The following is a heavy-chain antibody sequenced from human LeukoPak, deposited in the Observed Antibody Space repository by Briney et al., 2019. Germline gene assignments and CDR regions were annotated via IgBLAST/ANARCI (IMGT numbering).Heavy chain of an antibody. CDR2: ISAYNGNT. Sequence: ASVKVSCKASGYTFTSYGISWVRQAPGQGLEWMGWISAYNGNTNYAQKLQGRVTMTTDTSTSTAYMEPRSLRSDDTAVYYCARDRPYYGSGSYYDAFDIWGQGTMVTVSS. J-gene: IGHJ3*02. D-gene: IGHD3-10*01. CDR3: ARDRPYYGSGSYYDAFDI. CDR1: GYTFTSYG. V-gene: IGHV1-18*04.